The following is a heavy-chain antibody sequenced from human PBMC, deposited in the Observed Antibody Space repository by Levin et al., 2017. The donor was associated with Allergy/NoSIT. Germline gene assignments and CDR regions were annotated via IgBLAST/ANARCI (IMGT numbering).Heavy chain of an antibody. CDR2: ISSGSTTI. J-gene: IGHJ4*02. V-gene: IGHV3-48*03. Sequence: LKISCAASGFPFSNYEMNWVRQAPGKGLEWISYISSGSTTIYYADSVRGRFTISRDNAKNSLYLQMNSLRAEDTAIYYCARDLDYWGQGTLVTVSS. CDR3: ARDLDY. CDR1: GFPFSNYE.